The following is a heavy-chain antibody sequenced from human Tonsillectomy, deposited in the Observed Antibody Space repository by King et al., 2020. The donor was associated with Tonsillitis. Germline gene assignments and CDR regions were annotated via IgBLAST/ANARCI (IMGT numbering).Heavy chain of an antibody. CDR1: GYTFSDYW. V-gene: IGHV1-2*02. Sequence: QLVQSGAEVKKPGASVKVSCKASGYTFSDYWMYWVRQAPGQGLEWMGWMSPYSGGTKYAQKFQGRVTMTRDTSINTAYMELNRLTSDDTAVYYCAAREGYYYGMDVWGQGTTVTVSS. J-gene: IGHJ6*02. CDR3: AAREGYYYGMDV. CDR2: MSPYSGGT.